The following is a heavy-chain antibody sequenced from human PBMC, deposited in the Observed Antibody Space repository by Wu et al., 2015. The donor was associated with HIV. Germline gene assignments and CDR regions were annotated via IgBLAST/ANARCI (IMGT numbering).Heavy chain of an antibody. CDR2: INPNSGGT. Sequence: VQLVQSGVEVKKPGASVKVSCKASGYKFTGYYLHWVRQAPGQGLEWMGWINPNSGGTNYAQKFQDRVSMTRDTSSSAAYMELSRLRSDDTAVYYCARVYGSGTYYPPYYYYGMDVWGQGPRSPSH. CDR3: ARVYGSGTYYPPYYYYGMDV. CDR1: GYKFTGYY. J-gene: IGHJ6*02. V-gene: IGHV1-2*02. D-gene: IGHD3-10*01.